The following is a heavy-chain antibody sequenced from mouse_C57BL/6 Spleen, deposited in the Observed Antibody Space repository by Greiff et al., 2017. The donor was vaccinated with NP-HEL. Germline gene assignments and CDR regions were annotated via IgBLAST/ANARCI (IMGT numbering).Heavy chain of an antibody. CDR3: TRKGNSNYDAMDY. D-gene: IGHD2-5*01. CDR2: IDPETGGT. J-gene: IGHJ4*01. V-gene: IGHV1-15*01. Sequence: VQLQQSGAELVRPGASVTLSCKASGYTFTDYEMHWVKQTPVHGLEWIGAIDPETGGTAYNQKFKGKAILTADKSSSTAYMELRSLTSEDSAVYYCTRKGNSNYDAMDYWGQGTSVTVSS. CDR1: GYTFTDYE.